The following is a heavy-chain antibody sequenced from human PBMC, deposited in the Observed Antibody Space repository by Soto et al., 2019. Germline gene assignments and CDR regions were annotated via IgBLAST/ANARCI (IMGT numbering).Heavy chain of an antibody. Sequence: GGSLRLSCEASGFSFSDNWMTWVRQTPGKGLEWVANIKKDGSETYYVDSVKGRFTISKDNAKNSLYPQMNSLRAEDTAVYYCARGFATDLWGQGTLVTVSS. V-gene: IGHV3-7*04. J-gene: IGHJ5*02. CDR1: GFSFSDNW. CDR2: IKKDGSET. CDR3: ARGFATDL.